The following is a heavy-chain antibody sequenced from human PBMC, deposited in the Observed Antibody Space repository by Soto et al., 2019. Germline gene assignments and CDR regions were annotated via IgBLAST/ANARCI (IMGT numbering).Heavy chain of an antibody. J-gene: IGHJ5*02. D-gene: IGHD5-12*01. Sequence: ASVKVSCKASGYTFTSYYMHWVRQAPGQGLEWMGIINPSGGSTSYAQKFQGRVTMTRATSTSTVYTELSSLRAEDTAVYYCARANQWLRSHFDPWGQGTLVTVSS. CDR2: INPSGGST. CDR3: ARANQWLRSHFDP. V-gene: IGHV1-46*01. CDR1: GYTFTSYY.